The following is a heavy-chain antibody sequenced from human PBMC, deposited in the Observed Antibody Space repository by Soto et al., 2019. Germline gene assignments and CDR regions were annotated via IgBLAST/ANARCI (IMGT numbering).Heavy chain of an antibody. CDR1: GFTFDEWA. CDR3: ARDRGPNFGSASGWFDP. V-gene: IGHV3-9*01. J-gene: IGHJ5*02. Sequence: EVQLVESGGGLVQPGRSLRLSCATSGFTFDEWAMNWVRQAPGKGLEWVSGVSWNGGKAGYADSVQGRFTISRDNTKNSLYLTMNNLRPEDTAIYYCARDRGPNFGSASGWFDPWGQGTLVAVS. CDR2: VSWNGGKA. D-gene: IGHD3-10*01.